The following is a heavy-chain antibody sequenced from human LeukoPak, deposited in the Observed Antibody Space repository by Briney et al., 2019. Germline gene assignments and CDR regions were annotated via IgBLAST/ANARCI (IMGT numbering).Heavy chain of an antibody. V-gene: IGHV1-8*01. Sequence: ASVKVSCKASGYTFTSYDINWVRQATGQGLEWMGWMNPNSGNTGYAQKFQGRVTMTRNTSISTAYMELSSLRSEDTAVYYCARGYDSNLGIDYWGQGTLVTVSS. D-gene: IGHD3-22*01. CDR3: ARGYDSNLGIDY. J-gene: IGHJ4*02. CDR1: GYTFTSYD. CDR2: MNPNSGNT.